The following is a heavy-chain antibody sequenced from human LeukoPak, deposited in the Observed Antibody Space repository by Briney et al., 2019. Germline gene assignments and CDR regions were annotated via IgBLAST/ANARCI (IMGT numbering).Heavy chain of an antibody. CDR2: INTNTGNP. CDR3: ARKPSAAGRGVLDY. CDR1: GCTFTSYA. V-gene: IGHV7-4-1*02. D-gene: IGHD6-13*01. J-gene: IGHJ4*02. Sequence: GASVKVSCKASGCTFTSYAMNWVRQAPGQGLEWMGWINTNTGNPTYAQGFTGRFVFSLDTSVSTAYLQISSLKAEDTAVYYCARKPSAAGRGVLDYWGQGTLVTVSS.